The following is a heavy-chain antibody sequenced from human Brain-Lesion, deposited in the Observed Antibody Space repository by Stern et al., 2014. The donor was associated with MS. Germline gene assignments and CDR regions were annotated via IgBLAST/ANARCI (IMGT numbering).Heavy chain of an antibody. Sequence: VQLVESGPGLVKPSQTLSLTCTVSGGSISSGGYSWSWIRPPPGKGLAWVGSIYHTGSTYYNPSLKSRLDISVDTSKNQFSLKVRSVTAADTAVYYCARIGDDDGDFRLCYWGQGTLVTVSS. CDR1: GGSISSGGYS. D-gene: IGHD4-17*01. J-gene: IGHJ4*02. CDR3: ARIGDDDGDFRLCY. V-gene: IGHV4-31*03. CDR2: IYHTGST.